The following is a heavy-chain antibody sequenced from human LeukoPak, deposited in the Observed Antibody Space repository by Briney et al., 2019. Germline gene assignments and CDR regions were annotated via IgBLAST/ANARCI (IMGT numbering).Heavy chain of an antibody. CDR2: TSGSGGST. J-gene: IGHJ4*02. D-gene: IGHD6-13*01. Sequence: GGSLRLSCAASGFTFSSYGMSWVRQAPGKGLEWVSGTSGSGGSTYYADSVKGRFTISRDNSKNTLYLQMNSLRAEDTAVYYCARALWEQQPFDYWGQGTLVTVSS. V-gene: IGHV3-23*01. CDR3: ARALWEQQPFDY. CDR1: GFTFSSYG.